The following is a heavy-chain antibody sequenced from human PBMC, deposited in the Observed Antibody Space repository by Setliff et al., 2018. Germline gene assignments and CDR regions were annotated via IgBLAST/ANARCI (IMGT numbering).Heavy chain of an antibody. J-gene: IGHJ4*02. D-gene: IGHD2-15*01. CDR3: LPDY. CDR1: GFTFSSSA. V-gene: IGHV3-64*02. Sequence: GGSLRLSCVVSGFTFSSSAMHWVRQAPGKGLEYVSSISTDGGNTYYVDSVKGRFTISRDNSKNTVYVQMGSLRPDDSPGYYSLPDYWGQGTLVTVSS. CDR2: ISTDGGNT.